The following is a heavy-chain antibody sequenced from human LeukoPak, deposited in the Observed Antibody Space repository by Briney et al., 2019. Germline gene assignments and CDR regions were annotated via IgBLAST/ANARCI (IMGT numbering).Heavy chain of an antibody. CDR1: GHTFTSYD. CDR3: ARNYDFWSGPDY. J-gene: IGHJ4*02. Sequence: AASVKVSCKASGHTFTSYDINWVRQATGQGLEWMGWMNPNSGNTGYAQKFQGRVTMTRNTSISTAYMELSSLRSEDTAVYYCARNYDFWSGPDYWGQGTLVTVSS. V-gene: IGHV1-8*01. CDR2: MNPNSGNT. D-gene: IGHD3-3*01.